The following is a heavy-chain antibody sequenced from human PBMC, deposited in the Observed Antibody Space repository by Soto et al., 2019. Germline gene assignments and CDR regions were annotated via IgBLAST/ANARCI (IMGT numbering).Heavy chain of an antibody. D-gene: IGHD6-19*01. CDR1: GFTFSSYG. Sequence: PGGSLRLSCAASGFTFSSYGMHWVRQAPGKGLEWVAVIWYDGSNKYYADSVKGRFTISRDNSKNTLYLQMNSLRAEDTAVYYCARDGRYSSGWYSPGDYWGQGTRVTVSS. J-gene: IGHJ4*02. CDR3: ARDGRYSSGWYSPGDY. CDR2: IWYDGSNK. V-gene: IGHV3-33*01.